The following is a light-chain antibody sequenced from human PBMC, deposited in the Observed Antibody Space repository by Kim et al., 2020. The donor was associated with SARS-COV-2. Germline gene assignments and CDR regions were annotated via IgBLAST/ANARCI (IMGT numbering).Light chain of an antibody. CDR1: NIGSKI. CDR3: QVWESNTWV. CDR2: RDT. Sequence: SYELTQPLSVSVALGQTATITCGASNIGSKIVHWYQQTPGQAPVMVIDRDTNRPSGIPERFSGSTSGNTATLTISRAQAGDEADYYCQVWESNTWVFGGG. V-gene: IGLV3-9*01. J-gene: IGLJ3*02.